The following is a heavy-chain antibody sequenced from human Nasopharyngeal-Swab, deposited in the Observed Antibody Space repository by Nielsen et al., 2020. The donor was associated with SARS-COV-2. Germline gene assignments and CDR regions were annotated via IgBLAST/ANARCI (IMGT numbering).Heavy chain of an antibody. CDR2: INHSGST. D-gene: IGHD5-24*01. V-gene: IGHV4-34*01. Sequence: SETLSLTCAVYGGSFSGYYWSWIRQPPGKGLEWIGEINHSGSTNYNPSLKSRVTISVDTSKSQFSLKLSSVTAADTAVYYCARDGYNSRGYWGQGTLVTVSS. CDR3: ARDGYNSRGY. CDR1: GGSFSGYY. J-gene: IGHJ4*02.